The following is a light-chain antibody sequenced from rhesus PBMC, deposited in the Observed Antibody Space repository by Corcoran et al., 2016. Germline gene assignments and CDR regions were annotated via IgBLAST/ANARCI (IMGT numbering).Light chain of an antibody. CDR2: DAS. J-gene: IGKJ4*01. CDR3: QQNSNLIT. CDR1: QSVGSH. Sequence: ETVVTQSPVTLSLSPGERATLSCRASQSVGSHLAWYQQKPGQAPRHLIYDASNRAPGIPDRFSGSRSGTDFTLTISSLEPEDVGVYYCQQNSNLITFGGGTKVELK. V-gene: IGKV3-24*04.